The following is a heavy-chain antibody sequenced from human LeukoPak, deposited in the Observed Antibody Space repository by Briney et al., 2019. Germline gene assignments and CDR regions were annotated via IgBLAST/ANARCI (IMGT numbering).Heavy chain of an antibody. V-gene: IGHV3-33*01. CDR1: GFTFSSYG. D-gene: IGHD5-12*01. Sequence: GGSLRLSCAASGFTFSSYGLHWVRQAPGKGLEWVAVIWYDGSDKYYADSVKGRFTISRDNSKNTLYLQMNSLRVEDTAVYYCARDWFGYSGYDWGAFDIWGQGTMVTVSS. J-gene: IGHJ3*02. CDR2: IWYDGSDK. CDR3: ARDWFGYSGYDWGAFDI.